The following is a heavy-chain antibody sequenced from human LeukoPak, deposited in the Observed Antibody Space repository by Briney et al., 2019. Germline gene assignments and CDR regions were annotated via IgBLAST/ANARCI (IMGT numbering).Heavy chain of an antibody. Sequence: GGSLRLSCAASGFTFSSYAMTWVRQAPGKGLEYFSGISGSGGSTYYADSVKGRFTISRDNSKNTLYLQMNSLRAEDAAVYYCAKARDTMIVVLIDYWGQGTLVTVSS. CDR2: ISGSGGST. CDR1: GFTFSSYA. CDR3: AKARDTMIVVLIDY. D-gene: IGHD3-22*01. V-gene: IGHV3-23*01. J-gene: IGHJ4*02.